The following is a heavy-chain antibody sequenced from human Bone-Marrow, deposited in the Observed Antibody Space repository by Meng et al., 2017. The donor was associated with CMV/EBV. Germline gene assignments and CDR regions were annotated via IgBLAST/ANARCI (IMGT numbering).Heavy chain of an antibody. D-gene: IGHD3-3*01. CDR3: ARTIFGASPSVDY. V-gene: IGHV1-2*02. CDR2: INPNSGGT. Sequence: ASVKVSCKASGYIFTTYGISWVRQAPGQGLEWMGWINPNSGGTNYAQKFQGRVTMTMDTSISTAYIELSRLTSDDTAVYYCARTIFGASPSVDYWGQGTLVTVSS. J-gene: IGHJ4*02. CDR1: GYIFTTYG.